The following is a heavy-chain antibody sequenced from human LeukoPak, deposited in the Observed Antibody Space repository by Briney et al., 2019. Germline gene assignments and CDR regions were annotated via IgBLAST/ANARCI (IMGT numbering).Heavy chain of an antibody. Sequence: SGTLSLTCAVSGGSISSSNWWSWVRQPPGKGLEWIGSIYYSGSTYYNPSLKSRVTISVDTSKNQFSLKLSSVTAADTAVYYCARADDLGGYYYYGMDVWGQGTTVTVSS. J-gene: IGHJ6*02. CDR2: IYYSGST. V-gene: IGHV4-4*02. CDR1: GGSISSSNW. D-gene: IGHD1-1*01. CDR3: ARADDLGGYYYYGMDV.